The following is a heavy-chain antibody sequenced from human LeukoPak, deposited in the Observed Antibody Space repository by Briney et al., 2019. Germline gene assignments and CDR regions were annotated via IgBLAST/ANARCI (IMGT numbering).Heavy chain of an antibody. D-gene: IGHD6-19*01. CDR3: AKGLSNPAVAGTGYFDY. Sequence: GGSLRLSCAASGFTFSSYWMSWVRQAPGKGLEWVAVISYDGSNKYYADSVKGRFTISRDNSKNTLYLQMNSLRAEDTAVYYCAKGLSNPAVAGTGYFDYWGQGTLVTVSS. V-gene: IGHV3-30*18. CDR1: GFTFSSYW. J-gene: IGHJ4*02. CDR2: ISYDGSNK.